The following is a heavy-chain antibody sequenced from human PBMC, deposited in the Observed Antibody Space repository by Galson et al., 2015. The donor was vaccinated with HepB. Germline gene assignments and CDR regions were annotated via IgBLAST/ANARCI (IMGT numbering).Heavy chain of an antibody. J-gene: IGHJ3*02. Sequence: QSGAEVKKPGESLKISCKGSGYSFTSYWIGWVRQMPGKGLEWMGIIYPGDSDTRYSPSFQGQVTISVDKSISTAYLQWGSLKASDTAMYYCARLEYYYDSSGYYHPPGAFDIWGQGTMVTVSS. D-gene: IGHD3-22*01. V-gene: IGHV5-51*01. CDR1: GYSFTSYW. CDR2: IYPGDSDT. CDR3: ARLEYYYDSSGYYHPPGAFDI.